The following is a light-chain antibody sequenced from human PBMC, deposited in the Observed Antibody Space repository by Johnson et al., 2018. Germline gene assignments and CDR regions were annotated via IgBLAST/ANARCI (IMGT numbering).Light chain of an antibody. Sequence: QSVLTQPPSVSAAPGQKVTISCSGSSSNIGNNYVSWYQQLPGTAPKLLIYENNKRPSGIPDRFSGSKSGTSATLGSTGLQNRDEDDYYSGTWDSSMSAGNVFGTVTKFTVL. CDR2: ENN. V-gene: IGLV1-51*02. CDR1: SSNIGNNY. J-gene: IGLJ1*01. CDR3: GTWDSSMSAGNV.